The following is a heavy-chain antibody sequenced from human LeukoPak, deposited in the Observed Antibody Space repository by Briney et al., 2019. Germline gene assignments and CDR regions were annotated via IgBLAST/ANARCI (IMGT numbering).Heavy chain of an antibody. V-gene: IGHV4-59*12. CDR2: IYYSGST. J-gene: IGHJ5*02. D-gene: IGHD3-3*01. CDR3: ARGYFLYYDFWSGQNWFDP. Sequence: SETLSLICTVSGGSISSYYWSWIRQPPGKGLEWLGYIYYSGSTNYNPSLKSRVTISVDTSKNQCSLKLSSVTAADTAVYYCARGYFLYYDFWSGQNWFDPWGQGTLVTVSS. CDR1: GGSISSYY.